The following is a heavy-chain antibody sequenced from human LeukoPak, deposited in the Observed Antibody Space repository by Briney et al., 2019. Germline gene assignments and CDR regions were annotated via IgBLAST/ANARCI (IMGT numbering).Heavy chain of an antibody. J-gene: IGHJ4*02. CDR1: GGSISSGGYY. D-gene: IGHD5-12*01. Sequence: SETLSLTCTVSGGSISSGGYYWSWIRQHPGTGLEWIGYIYYSGSTYYNPSLKSRVTISVDTSKNQFSLKLSSVTAADTAVYYCARDLGSGYDYGFYYWGQGTLVTVSS. CDR3: ARDLGSGYDYGFYY. V-gene: IGHV4-31*03. CDR2: IYYSGST.